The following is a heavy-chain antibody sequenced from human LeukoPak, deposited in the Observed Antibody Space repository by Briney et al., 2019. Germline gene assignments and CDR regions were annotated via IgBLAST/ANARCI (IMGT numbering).Heavy chain of an antibody. Sequence: GYAFXSYGIXWVRQAPGQGLXXMGWISAYNGNTNYAQKLQGRVTMTTDTSTSTAYMELRSLRSDDTAVYYCVRKYYDSSGYSDYWGQGTLVTVSS. CDR1: GYAFXSYG. V-gene: IGHV1-18*01. D-gene: IGHD3-22*01. J-gene: IGHJ4*02. CDR3: VRKYYDSSGYSDY. CDR2: ISAYNGNT.